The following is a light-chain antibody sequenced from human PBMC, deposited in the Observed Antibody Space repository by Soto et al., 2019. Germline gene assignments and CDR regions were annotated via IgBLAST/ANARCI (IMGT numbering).Light chain of an antibody. CDR1: QSISSSY. J-gene: IGKJ1*01. CDR3: QQYGSSQA. Sequence: EIVLTQSPGTLSLSPGERATLSCRASQSISSSYLAWYQQKPGQAPKLLIYAASSRATGIPDRFSGSGSGTDFTLTISRLEPEDFAVYYCQQYGSSQAVGQGTKVEI. V-gene: IGKV3-20*01. CDR2: AAS.